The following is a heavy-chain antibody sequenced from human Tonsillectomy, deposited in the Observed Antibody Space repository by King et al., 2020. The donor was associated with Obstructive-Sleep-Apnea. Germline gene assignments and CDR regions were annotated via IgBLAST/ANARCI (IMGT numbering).Heavy chain of an antibody. J-gene: IGHJ4*02. Sequence: VQLQESGPGLVKPSQTLSLTCAVSGGSISSGAYSWSWIRQPPGKGLEWIGYIYYSGSTYYNPSLKSRGTISVDTSKNQFSLELSSVTAADTAVYYCARGGDYGDYRTAVGADYWGQGTLVTVSS. CDR2: IYYSGST. CDR1: GGSISSGAYS. V-gene: IGHV4-30-4*07. CDR3: ARGGDYGDYRTAVGADY. D-gene: IGHD4-17*01.